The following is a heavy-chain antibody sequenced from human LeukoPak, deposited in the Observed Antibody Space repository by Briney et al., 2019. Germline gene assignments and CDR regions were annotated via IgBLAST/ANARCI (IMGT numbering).Heavy chain of an antibody. CDR3: ARGPYSYDSSGAFDI. J-gene: IGHJ3*02. D-gene: IGHD3-22*01. Sequence: TSETLSLTCTVSGDSISSGDYYWSWIRQPAGKGLEWIGRISSSGSTNYNPSLKSRVTISVDTSKNQFSLKLSSVTAADTAVYFCARGPYSYDSSGAFDIRGQGTMVTVSS. V-gene: IGHV4-61*02. CDR1: GDSISSGDYY. CDR2: ISSSGST.